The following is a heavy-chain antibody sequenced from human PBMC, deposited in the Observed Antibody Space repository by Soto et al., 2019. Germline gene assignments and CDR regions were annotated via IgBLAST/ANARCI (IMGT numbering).Heavy chain of an antibody. Sequence: QLQLQESGPGLVKPSETLSLTCTVSGGSISSSSYYWGWIRQPPGKGLEWIGSIYYSGSTYYNPSLKSRVTISVDTSKNQFSLKLSSVTAADTAVYYCARHAVGATNFLDYWGQGTLVTVSS. CDR3: ARHAVGATNFLDY. D-gene: IGHD1-26*01. V-gene: IGHV4-39*01. J-gene: IGHJ4*02. CDR2: IYYSGST. CDR1: GGSISSSSYY.